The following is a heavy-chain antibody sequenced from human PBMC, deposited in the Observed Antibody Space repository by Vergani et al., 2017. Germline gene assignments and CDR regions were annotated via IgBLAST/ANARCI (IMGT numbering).Heavy chain of an antibody. CDR2: IYYSGST. V-gene: IGHV4-59*01. Sequence: QVQLQESGPGLVKPSETLSLTCTVSGGSISSYYWSWIRQPPGKGLEWIGYIYYSGSTNYNPSLKSRVTISVDTSKNQFSLKLSSVTAADTAVYYCARALLRFHYYMDVWGKGTTVVVSS. D-gene: IGHD3-3*01. CDR3: ARALLRFHYYMDV. J-gene: IGHJ6*03. CDR1: GGSISSYY.